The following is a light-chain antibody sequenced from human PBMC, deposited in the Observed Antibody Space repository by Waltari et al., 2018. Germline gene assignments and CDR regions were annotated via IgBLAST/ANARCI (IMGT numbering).Light chain of an antibody. CDR3: QQYNSYSWT. V-gene: IGKV1-5*01. J-gene: IGKJ1*01. CDR2: DAS. CDR1: QNINRY. Sequence: DIQMTQSPSSLSASVGDTVTITCRASQNINRYLLWYQQKPGKAPRLLIYDASLLESGVPSRFSGSASGTEFTLSINSLQPDDFACYYCQQYNSYSWTFGQGTKVEIK.